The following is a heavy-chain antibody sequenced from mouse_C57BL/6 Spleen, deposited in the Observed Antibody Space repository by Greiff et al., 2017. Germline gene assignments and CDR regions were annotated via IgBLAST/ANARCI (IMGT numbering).Heavy chain of an antibody. CDR2: IYPGGGYT. Sequence: QVQLQQSGAELVRPGTSVKMSCKASGYTFTNYWIGWAKQRPGHGLEWIGDIYPGGGYTNYNEKFKGKATLTADKSSSTAYMQFSSLTSEDSAIYYCARNDYGYAMDYWGQGTSVTVSS. D-gene: IGHD2-4*01. CDR1: GYTFTNYW. J-gene: IGHJ4*01. CDR3: ARNDYGYAMDY. V-gene: IGHV1-63*01.